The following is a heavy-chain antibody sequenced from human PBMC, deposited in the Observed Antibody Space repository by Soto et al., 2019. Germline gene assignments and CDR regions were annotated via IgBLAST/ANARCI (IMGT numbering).Heavy chain of an antibody. CDR1: GFAISRGYY. Sequence: SETLSPTCSVSGFAISRGYYWSWVRQPPGKGLEWIGSIYPSVSSYHNPSLATRLRLSIDTSKNQFTLNLTSVTAADTALYFCAREKVGTTFFDNWGQGSQVTVSS. D-gene: IGHD1-1*01. CDR2: IYPSVSS. V-gene: IGHV4-38-2*02. CDR3: AREKVGTTFFDN. J-gene: IGHJ4*02.